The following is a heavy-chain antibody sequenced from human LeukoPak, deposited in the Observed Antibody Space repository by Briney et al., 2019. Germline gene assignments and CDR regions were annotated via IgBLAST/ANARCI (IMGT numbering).Heavy chain of an antibody. CDR2: IYSSGST. V-gene: IGHV4-4*07. CDR1: GAFISAFH. D-gene: IGHD1-1*01. CDR3: ARNDGDY. Sequence: SETLSLTCTVSGAFISAFHWTWFRQPAGKTLEWIGLIYSSGSTLLNPSLKTRVAMSLDLTKNQLSLRLTSRTAADTGMYYGARNDGDYWGQGTLVTVSS. J-gene: IGHJ4*02.